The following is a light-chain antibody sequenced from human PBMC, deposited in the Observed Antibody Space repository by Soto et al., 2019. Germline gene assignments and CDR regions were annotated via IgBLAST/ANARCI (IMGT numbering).Light chain of an antibody. CDR2: ANN. J-gene: IGLJ3*02. V-gene: IGLV1-44*01. Sequence: QSVLTQPPSASGTPGQRVTISGSGSSSNIGSETVNWYQQVPGTAPKLLIYANNQRPSGVPDRFSVSKSGTSASLAIGGLQSEDEADYYWAAWDDRLKGWVFGGGTMLTVL. CDR3: AAWDDRLKGWV. CDR1: SSNIGSET.